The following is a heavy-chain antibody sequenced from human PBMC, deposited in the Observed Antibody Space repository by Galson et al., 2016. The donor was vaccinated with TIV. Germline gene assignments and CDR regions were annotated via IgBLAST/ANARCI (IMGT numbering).Heavy chain of an antibody. CDR3: AKEAVTGYYLYYMDV. D-gene: IGHD2-21*02. V-gene: IGHV3-23*01. J-gene: IGHJ6*03. Sequence: SLRLSCAASGFLFGSYAMNWVRQAPGKGLEWVSSITGPLGTTYYADSVKGRFIVSRDNPKNTLYLQMNSLRAEDTAVYYCAKEAVTGYYLYYMDVWGKGTTVTVSS. CDR1: GFLFGSYA. CDR2: ITGPLGTT.